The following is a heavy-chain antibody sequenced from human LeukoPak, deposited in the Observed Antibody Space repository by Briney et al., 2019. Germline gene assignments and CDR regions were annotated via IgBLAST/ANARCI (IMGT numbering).Heavy chain of an antibody. J-gene: IGHJ3*02. D-gene: IGHD3-10*01. CDR2: IYSGGST. V-gene: IGHV3-23*03. Sequence: GGSPRLSCAASGFTFSSYAMSWVRQAPGKGLEWVSVIYSGGSTYYADSVRGRFTISRDNAKNSLYLQMDSLRAEDTAVYYCARGGIITSYAFEIWGQGAMVTVSS. CDR1: GFTFSSYA. CDR3: ARGGIITSYAFEI.